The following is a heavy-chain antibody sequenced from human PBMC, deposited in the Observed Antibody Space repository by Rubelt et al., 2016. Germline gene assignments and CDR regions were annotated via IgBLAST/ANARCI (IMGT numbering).Heavy chain of an antibody. D-gene: IGHD6-25*01. CDR2: LSGSGGST. V-gene: IGHV3-23*01. J-gene: IGHJ4*02. Sequence: EVQLLESGGGLVQPGGSLRLSCVASGFNFNNNAMSWVRQAPGKGLEWVSGLSGSGGSTSYADPVKGRFTISRDNSKNTLYLQMNSLRAGDTAVYYCAKDSHKAAYFDYWGQGTMVTVSS. CDR3: AKDSHKAAYFDY. CDR1: GFNFNNNA.